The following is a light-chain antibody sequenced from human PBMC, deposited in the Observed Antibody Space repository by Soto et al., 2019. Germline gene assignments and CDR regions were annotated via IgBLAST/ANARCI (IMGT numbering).Light chain of an antibody. CDR2: TGS. J-gene: IGKJ5*01. CDR3: QQAASFPIT. Sequence: DIQITQSPSYVSASVGDRVTITCRASQGIKNWLAWYQQKPGKAPNLLIYTGSVLQSGVPSRFSGSGSGTDFTLTINSLQPEDFATYYCQQAASFPITFGQGTRLEIK. V-gene: IGKV1-12*01. CDR1: QGIKNW.